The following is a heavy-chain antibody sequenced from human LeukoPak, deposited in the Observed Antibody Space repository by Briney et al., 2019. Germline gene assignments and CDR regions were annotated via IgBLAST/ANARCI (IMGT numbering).Heavy chain of an antibody. CDR2: IYYSGST. V-gene: IGHV4-59*08. CDR1: GGSISSYY. D-gene: IGHD3-22*01. J-gene: IGHJ4*02. CDR3: ARSEYYYDSSGSLY. Sequence: PSETLSLTCTVSGGSISSYYWSWIRQPPGKGLEWIGYIYYSGSTNYNPSLKSRVTISVDTSKNQFSLKLSSVTAADTAVYYCARSEYYYDSSGSLYWGQGTLVTVSS.